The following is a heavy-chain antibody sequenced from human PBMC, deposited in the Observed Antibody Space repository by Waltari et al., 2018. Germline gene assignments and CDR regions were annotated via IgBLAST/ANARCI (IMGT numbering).Heavy chain of an antibody. D-gene: IGHD5-12*01. CDR3: ATYIGASVGTAAFDV. CDR2: VSYSGTT. V-gene: IGHV4-39*01. J-gene: IGHJ3*01. Sequence: QLQLQESGPRLVRPSETLSLICRVSGVSITSNRHYWAWIRQSPGQVREWIGTVSYSGTTYSSPSLKSRVSVSRDTSKNQVSLILGSVTAADMAVYYCATYIGASVGTAAFDVWGQGTMVTVSS. CDR1: GVSITSNRHY.